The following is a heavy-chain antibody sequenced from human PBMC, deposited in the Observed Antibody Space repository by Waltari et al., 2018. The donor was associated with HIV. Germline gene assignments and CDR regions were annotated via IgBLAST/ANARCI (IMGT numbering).Heavy chain of an antibody. J-gene: IGHJ5*02. CDR1: GDSISSSSYY. Sequence: QLQLQESGPGLVKPSETLSLTCTVSGDSISSSSYYWGWIRQPPGKGLEWIGSISYSGSTFYNPSLKGRVTISVDTSKNQFSRKLSSVTAADTAVYYCARRAVVVTAKGPFDPWGQGTLVTVSS. V-gene: IGHV4-39*01. CDR2: ISYSGST. CDR3: ARRAVVVTAKGPFDP. D-gene: IGHD2-21*02.